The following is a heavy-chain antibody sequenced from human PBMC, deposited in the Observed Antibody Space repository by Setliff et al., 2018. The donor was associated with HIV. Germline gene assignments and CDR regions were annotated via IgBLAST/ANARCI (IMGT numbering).Heavy chain of an antibody. Sequence: GGSLRLSCAASGFTFSSYAMNWVRQTPGKGLEWVSGISAGGGTTYYADSVKGRFTVSRDNSKNTVYLQMNSLRDGDTALYYCAKNTPSIINYPYYYYMDVWGKGTTVTVSS. D-gene: IGHD1-7*01. J-gene: IGHJ6*03. CDR3: AKNTPSIINYPYYYYMDV. V-gene: IGHV3-23*01. CDR2: ISAGGGTT. CDR1: GFTFSSYA.